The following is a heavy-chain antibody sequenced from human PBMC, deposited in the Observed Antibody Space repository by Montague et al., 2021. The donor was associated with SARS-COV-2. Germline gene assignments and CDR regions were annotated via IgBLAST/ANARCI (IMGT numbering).Heavy chain of an antibody. D-gene: IGHD5-24*01. CDR3: ARGNPDVY. CDR2: IPSSGTTI. Sequence: SLRLSCAASGFSFTSSEMNWFRQAPGKGPEWVSYIPSSGTTINYADSVKGRFTISRDDAKNSLYLQMNSLRDEDTAVYYCARGNPDVYWGQGTLVTVSS. V-gene: IGHV3-48*03. J-gene: IGHJ4*02. CDR1: GFSFTSSE.